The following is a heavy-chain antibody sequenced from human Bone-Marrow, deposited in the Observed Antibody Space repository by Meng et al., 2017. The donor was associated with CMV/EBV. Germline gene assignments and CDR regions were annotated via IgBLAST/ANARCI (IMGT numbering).Heavy chain of an antibody. CDR3: ARDGAIYCSGGSCYRGSYWFDP. CDR1: GYIFTGYF. Sequence: SVKVSCKACGYIFTGYFMHWVRQAPAQGLAWMAWSNPNSGGTNYAQKFQGRVTMTRDTSISTAYMELSRLRSDDTAVYYCARDGAIYCSGGSCYRGSYWFDPWGQGTLVTVSS. CDR2: SNPNSGGT. J-gene: IGHJ5*02. V-gene: IGHV1-2*02. D-gene: IGHD2-15*01.